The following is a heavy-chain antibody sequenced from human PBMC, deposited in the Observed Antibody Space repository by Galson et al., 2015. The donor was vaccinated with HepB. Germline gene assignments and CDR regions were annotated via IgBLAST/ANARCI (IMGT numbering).Heavy chain of an antibody. Sequence: PLRLSCAASGFKFSSHGMHWVRQAPGKGLEWLAVIWYDGSDKYYADSVKGRFTVSRDSSKNTLYLQMSSLTAEDTAVYYCARDISWPSGTFDYWGQGTLVTVAS. CDR3: ARDISWPSGTFDY. J-gene: IGHJ4*02. CDR2: IWYDGSDK. V-gene: IGHV3-33*01. CDR1: GFKFSSHG. D-gene: IGHD3/OR15-3a*01.